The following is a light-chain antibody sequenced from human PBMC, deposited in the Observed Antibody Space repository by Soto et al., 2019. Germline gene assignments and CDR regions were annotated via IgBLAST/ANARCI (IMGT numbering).Light chain of an antibody. CDR1: QRISRN. J-gene: IGKJ1*01. CDR2: VAS. Sequence: EIVMTQSPATLSVSPGESATLSCRASQRISRNLAWYQQKPGQAPRLLIYVASTRATAIPARFSGSGSETEFTPTIGSLQSEDSAVYYCQKDNNCPPWTCGQGTKVEIK. V-gene: IGKV3-15*01. CDR3: QKDNNCPPWT.